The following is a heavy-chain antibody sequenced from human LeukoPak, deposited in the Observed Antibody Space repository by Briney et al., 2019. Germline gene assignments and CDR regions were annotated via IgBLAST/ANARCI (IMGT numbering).Heavy chain of an antibody. CDR3: ARIGSGSYRGYWFDP. Sequence: SETLSLTCTVSGYSISSGYYWGWIRQPPGTGLEWIGSIYHSGRTYYNTTLTSRVTIPVDTSKNQFSLKLSSVTAADTAVYYCARIGSGSYRGYWFDPWGQGTLVTVSS. CDR1: GYSISSGYY. V-gene: IGHV4-38-2*02. D-gene: IGHD3-10*01. CDR2: IYHSGRT. J-gene: IGHJ5*02.